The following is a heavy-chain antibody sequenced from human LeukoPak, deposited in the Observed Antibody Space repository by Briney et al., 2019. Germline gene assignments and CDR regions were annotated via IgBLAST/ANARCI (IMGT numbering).Heavy chain of an antibody. J-gene: IGHJ4*02. D-gene: IGHD4-17*01. CDR1: GFTFSSYA. CDR3: ARDSTTRGVDY. V-gene: IGHV3-64*01. CDR2: ISSTGGST. Sequence: SGGSLRLSCAASGFTFSSYAMHWVRQAPGRGLEYASAISSTGGSTYYAKSVKGRFTISRDNSKNTLYLQMGSLSAEDMGVYYCARDSTTRGVDYWGQGTLVTVSS.